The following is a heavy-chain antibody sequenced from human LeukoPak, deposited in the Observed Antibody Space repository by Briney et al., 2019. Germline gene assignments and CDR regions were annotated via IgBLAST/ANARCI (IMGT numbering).Heavy chain of an antibody. CDR1: GDIVSSNSAA. D-gene: IGHD1-26*01. J-gene: IGHJ6*02. V-gene: IGHV6-1*01. Sequence: SQTLSLTCAISGDIVSSNSAAWNWIRQSPSRGLEWLVGTYYRSKLYNDYAVSVKSRITINPDTSKNQFSLQLNSVTPEDTAVYYCARDPGLLGTYYHYGMDVWGQGTTVTVSS. CDR3: ARDPGLLGTYYHYGMDV. CDR2: TYYRSKLYN.